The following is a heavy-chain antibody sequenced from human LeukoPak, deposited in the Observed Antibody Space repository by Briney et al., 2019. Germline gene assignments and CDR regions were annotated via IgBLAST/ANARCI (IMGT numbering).Heavy chain of an antibody. CDR2: ISGSGGST. Sequence: GGSLRLSCAASGFTFSRYAMSWVRQAPGKGLEWVSAISGSGGSTYYADSVKGRFTISRDNSKNTLSLLMNSLRAEDTAVYYCAKGRYNWNDDNWFDPWGQGTLVTVSS. CDR3: AKGRYNWNDDNWFDP. J-gene: IGHJ5*02. CDR1: GFTFSRYA. V-gene: IGHV3-23*01. D-gene: IGHD1-1*01.